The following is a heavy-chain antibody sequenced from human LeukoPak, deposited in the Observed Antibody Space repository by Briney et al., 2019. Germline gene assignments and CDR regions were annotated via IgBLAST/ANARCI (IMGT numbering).Heavy chain of an antibody. D-gene: IGHD3-10*01. Sequence: ASVKVSCEASGYTFTGYYMHWVRQAPGQGLEWMGWINPNSGGTNYAQKFQGRVTMTRDTSISTAYMELSRLRSDDTAVYYCARDLKVRGVIRYWGQGTLVTVSS. V-gene: IGHV1-2*02. CDR3: ARDLKVRGVIRY. CDR2: INPNSGGT. J-gene: IGHJ4*02. CDR1: GYTFTGYY.